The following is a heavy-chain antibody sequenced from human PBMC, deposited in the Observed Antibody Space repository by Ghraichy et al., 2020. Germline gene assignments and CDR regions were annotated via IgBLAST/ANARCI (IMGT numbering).Heavy chain of an antibody. CDR2: ITASGGGT. CDR1: EITFSNYA. D-gene: IGHD3-3*01. CDR3: AKLLRWSDYYTADH. Sequence: GESLNISCTASEITFSNYAMIWGRQAPGKGLEWVSAITASGGGTYYVDSVQGRFTISRDNSKNTLYLQMRSLTAEDTAVYYCAKLLRWSDYYTADHWGQGTLVTVSS. J-gene: IGHJ4*02. V-gene: IGHV3-23*01.